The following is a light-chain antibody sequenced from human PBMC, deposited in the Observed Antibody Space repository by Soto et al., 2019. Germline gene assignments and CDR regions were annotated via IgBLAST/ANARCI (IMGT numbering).Light chain of an antibody. Sequence: QSVLTQPASVSGSPGQSITTSCTGTSSDVGGYNYVSWYQQHPGKAPKLMIYDVSDRPSGVSNRFSGSKSGNTASLTISGLQAEDEADYYCSSYTSGSTVIFGGGTQLTVL. CDR1: SSDVGGYNY. CDR3: SSYTSGSTVI. CDR2: DVS. V-gene: IGLV2-14*01. J-gene: IGLJ2*01.